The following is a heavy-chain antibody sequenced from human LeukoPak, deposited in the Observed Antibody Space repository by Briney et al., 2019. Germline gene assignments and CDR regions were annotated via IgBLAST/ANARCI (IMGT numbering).Heavy chain of an antibody. Sequence: GGSLRLSCAASGFTFSSYWMHWVRQAPGKGLVWVSRINSDGSSTSYADSVKGRFTISRDNAKNTLYLQMNSLRAEDTAVYYCTRDDRSGYGMDVWGQGTTVTVPS. D-gene: IGHD6-19*01. CDR2: INSDGSST. J-gene: IGHJ6*02. V-gene: IGHV3-74*01. CDR3: TRDDRSGYGMDV. CDR1: GFTFSSYW.